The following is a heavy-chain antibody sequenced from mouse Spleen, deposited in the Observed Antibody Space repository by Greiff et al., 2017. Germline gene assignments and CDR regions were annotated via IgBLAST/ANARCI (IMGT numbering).Heavy chain of an antibody. J-gene: IGHJ3*01. D-gene: IGHD2-5*01. Sequence: QVQLQQPGAELVMPGASVKLSCKASGYTFTSYWMHWVKQRPGQGLEWIGEIDPSDSYTNYNQKFKGKATLTVDKSSSTAYMQLSSLTSEDSAVYYCARGGIGSNPSWFAYWGQGTLVTVSA. V-gene: IGHV1-69*01. CDR3: ARGGIGSNPSWFAY. CDR2: IDPSDSYT. CDR1: GYTFTSYW.